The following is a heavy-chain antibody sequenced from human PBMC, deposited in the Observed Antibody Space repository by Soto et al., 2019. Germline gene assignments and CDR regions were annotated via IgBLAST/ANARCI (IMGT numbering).Heavy chain of an antibody. D-gene: IGHD1-26*01. V-gene: IGHV3-7*01. Sequence: EVQVVESGGGLVQPGGSLRLSCAASGFTFSNYWMAGVRQAPGQGLEWVPNIKEDGSVKQYADSVKGRFTISRDNGKNSQYLQMNSLRAEDTAVYYCARDQVGALDVWGKGTTVTVSS. CDR1: GFTFSNYW. CDR3: ARDQVGALDV. J-gene: IGHJ6*04. CDR2: IKEDGSVK.